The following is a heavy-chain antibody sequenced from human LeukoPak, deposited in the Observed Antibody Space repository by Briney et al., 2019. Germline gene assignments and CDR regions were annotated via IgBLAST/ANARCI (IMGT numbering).Heavy chain of an antibody. Sequence: GASVKVSCKASGYTFTGYYMHWVRQAPGQGLEWMGWINPNSGGTNYAQKFQGRVTMTMDTSISTAYMELSRLRSDDTAVYYCARVTLTGGYYYYYMDVWGKGTTVTVSS. V-gene: IGHV1-2*02. CDR3: ARVTLTGGYYYYYMDV. CDR2: INPNSGGT. D-gene: IGHD1-14*01. CDR1: GYTFTGYY. J-gene: IGHJ6*03.